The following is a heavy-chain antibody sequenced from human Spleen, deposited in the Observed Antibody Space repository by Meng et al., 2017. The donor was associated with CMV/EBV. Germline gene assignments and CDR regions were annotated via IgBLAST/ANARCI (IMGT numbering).Heavy chain of an antibody. V-gene: IGHV1-18*01. CDR2: INTYNGDT. Sequence: ASVKVSCKASGYSFADYGISWVRQAPGQGLEWMGWINTYNGDTDYARKFQGRVLMTTDKSTSTVYLELRSLRSDDTAVYYCARSAVIGVVSYYYYGMDVWGQGTMVTVSS. D-gene: IGHD3-3*01. CDR3: ARSAVIGVVSYYYYGMDV. J-gene: IGHJ6*02. CDR1: GYSFADYG.